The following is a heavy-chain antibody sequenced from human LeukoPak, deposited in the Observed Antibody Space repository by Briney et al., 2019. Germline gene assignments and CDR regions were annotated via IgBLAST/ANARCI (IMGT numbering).Heavy chain of an antibody. J-gene: IGHJ4*02. CDR3: ARGLVATTPFDY. Sequence: GGSLRLSCAASGFTFSSYWLTWVRQAPGKGLEWVANIKQDGSEKDYVDSVKGRFTISRDNAKNTLYLQMNSLRAEDTAVYYCARGLVATTPFDYWGQGTLVTVSS. D-gene: IGHD5-12*01. CDR2: IKQDGSEK. V-gene: IGHV3-7*01. CDR1: GFTFSSYW.